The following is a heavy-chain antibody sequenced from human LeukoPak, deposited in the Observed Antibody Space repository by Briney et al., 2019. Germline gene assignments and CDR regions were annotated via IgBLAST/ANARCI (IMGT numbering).Heavy chain of an antibody. Sequence: GGSLRLSCVASGFTFYSHVMSWVRQAPGMGLEWVSAISGSGATTFYADSMKGRFTISRDNSKNTLYLQMNSLRAEDTAVYYCAKGGRILLKNFGLDVWGQGTTVTVSS. V-gene: IGHV3-23*01. CDR3: AKGGRILLKNFGLDV. D-gene: IGHD2/OR15-2a*01. CDR1: GFTFYSHV. J-gene: IGHJ6*02. CDR2: ISGSGATT.